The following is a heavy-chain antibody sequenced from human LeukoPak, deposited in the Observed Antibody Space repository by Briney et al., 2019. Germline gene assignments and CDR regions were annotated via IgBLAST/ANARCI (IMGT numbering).Heavy chain of an antibody. CDR3: ARAPSSSRGYFQH. CDR2: ISSSSSYI. Sequence: GGSLRLSCAASGFTFSSYAMGWVRQAPGKGLEWVSSISSSSSYIYYADSVKGRFTISRDNAKNSLYLQMNSLRAEDTAVYYCARAPSSSRGYFQHWGQGTLVTVSS. CDR1: GFTFSSYA. V-gene: IGHV3-21*01. D-gene: IGHD2-2*01. J-gene: IGHJ1*01.